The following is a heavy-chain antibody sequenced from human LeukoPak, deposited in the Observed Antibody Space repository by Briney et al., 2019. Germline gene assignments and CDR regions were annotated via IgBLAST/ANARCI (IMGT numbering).Heavy chain of an antibody. V-gene: IGHV1-69*05. CDR3: AREGLRFLDPDWFDP. J-gene: IGHJ5*02. Sequence: ASVKVSCKASGGTFSSYAISWVRQAPGQGLEWMGGIIPIFGTANYAQKFQGRVTMTRDTSTSTVYMELSSLRSEDTAVYYCAREGLRFLDPDWFDPWGQGTLVTVSS. CDR1: GGTFSSYA. D-gene: IGHD3-3*01. CDR2: IIPIFGTA.